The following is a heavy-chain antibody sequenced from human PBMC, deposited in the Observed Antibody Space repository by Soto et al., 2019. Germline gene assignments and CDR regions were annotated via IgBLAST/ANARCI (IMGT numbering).Heavy chain of an antibody. CDR3: ARDGDYALGWFDP. D-gene: IGHD4-17*01. CDR1: GGSISSYY. Sequence: SETLSLTCTVSGGSISSYYWSWIRQPPGKGLEWIGYIYYSGSTNYNPSLKSRVTISVDTSKNQFSLKLSSVTAADTAVYYCARDGDYALGWFDPWGQGTLVTVSS. CDR2: IYYSGST. J-gene: IGHJ5*02. V-gene: IGHV4-59*01.